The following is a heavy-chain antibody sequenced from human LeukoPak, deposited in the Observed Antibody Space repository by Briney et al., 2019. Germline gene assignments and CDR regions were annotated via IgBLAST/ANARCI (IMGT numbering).Heavy chain of an antibody. CDR3: ARVGSYSGSPMST. D-gene: IGHD1-26*01. V-gene: IGHV4-59*01. CDR1: GGSISSYY. CDR2: IYYSGST. Sequence: KSWETLSLTCTVSGGSISSYYWSWIRQPPGKGLEWIGYIYYSGSTNYNPSLKSRVTISVDTYKNQFSLKLSSVTAADTAVYYCARVGSYSGSPMSTWGQGTLVTVSS. J-gene: IGHJ4*02.